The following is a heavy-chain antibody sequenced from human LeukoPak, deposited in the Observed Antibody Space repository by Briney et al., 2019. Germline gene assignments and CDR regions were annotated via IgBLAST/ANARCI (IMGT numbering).Heavy chain of an antibody. Sequence: ASVKVSCKASGGTFSSYAISWVRQAPGQGLEWMGRIIPIFGTANYAQKFQGRVTITTDESTSTAYMELSSLRSEDTAVYYCARDYYAVVGLPYFDYWGQGTLVTVSS. J-gene: IGHJ4*02. CDR3: ARDYYAVVGLPYFDY. D-gene: IGHD3-10*01. CDR2: IIPIFGTA. CDR1: GGTFSSYA. V-gene: IGHV1-69*05.